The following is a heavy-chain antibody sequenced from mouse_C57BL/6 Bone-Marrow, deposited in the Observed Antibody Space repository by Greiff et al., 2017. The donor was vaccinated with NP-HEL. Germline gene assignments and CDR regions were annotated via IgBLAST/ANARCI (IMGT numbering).Heavy chain of an antibody. Sequence: VQLQQSGAELVKPGASVKMSCKASGYTFTTYPIEWMKQNHGKSLEWIGNFHPYNGDTKYNEKFKGKATLTVEKSSSTVYLELSRLTSDDSAVYYCARFSFDYYGSSYLDYWGQGTTLTVSS. J-gene: IGHJ2*01. CDR3: ARFSFDYYGSSYLDY. CDR1: GYTFTTYP. CDR2: FHPYNGDT. V-gene: IGHV1-47*01. D-gene: IGHD1-1*01.